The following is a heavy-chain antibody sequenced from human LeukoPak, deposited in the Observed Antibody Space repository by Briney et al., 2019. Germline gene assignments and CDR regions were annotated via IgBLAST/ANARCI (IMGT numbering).Heavy chain of an antibody. V-gene: IGHV5-10-1*01. CDR3: ARLRGYSSGWSSVVRFNDY. Sequence: SLQISCKGSGYSFTNYWITWVRQMPGKGLEWMGRIDPSGSYTNYSPTFQGHATPPADKSISTAYLQWSILKASDTAMYYCARLRGYSSGWSSVVRFNDYLGQG. CDR2: IDPSGSYT. J-gene: IGHJ4*02. CDR1: GYSFTNYW. D-gene: IGHD6-19*01.